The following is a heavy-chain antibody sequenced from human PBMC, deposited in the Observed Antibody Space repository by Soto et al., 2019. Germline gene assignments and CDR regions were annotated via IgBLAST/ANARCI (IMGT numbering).Heavy chain of an antibody. CDR2: IDYNGVT. J-gene: IGHJ4*02. CDR3: GKVLVGATGHTDSDS. D-gene: IGHD2-15*01. Sequence: TLSLTCTVSGGSIYRSGYYWGWIRQPPGRGLEWIGNIDYNGVTYSNPSLRSRVTISRDTSKNQFSLKLTSVTAADTALYYCGKVLVGATGHTDSDSWGPGTLVTVSS. V-gene: IGHV4-39*01. CDR1: GGSIYRSGYY.